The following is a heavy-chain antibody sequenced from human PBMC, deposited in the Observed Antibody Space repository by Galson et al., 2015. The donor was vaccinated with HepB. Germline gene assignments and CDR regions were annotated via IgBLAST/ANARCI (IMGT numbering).Heavy chain of an antibody. J-gene: IGHJ6*02. CDR2: IVLGSGNT. D-gene: IGHD3-16*01. CDR3: ATAGDFGVLHYEMDV. V-gene: IGHV1-58*01. Sequence: SVKVSCKASGFIFTTVQWVRQARGQRLEWIGWIVLGSGNTNYAQKFQERFTIIMDMSKSTFYMELSGLIFDDTAIYYCATAGDFGVLHYEMDVWGQGTTVTVSS. CDR1: GFIFTT.